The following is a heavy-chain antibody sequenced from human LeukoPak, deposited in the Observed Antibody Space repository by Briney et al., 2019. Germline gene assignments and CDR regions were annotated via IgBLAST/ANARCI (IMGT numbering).Heavy chain of an antibody. J-gene: IGHJ4*02. Sequence: GGSLRLSCAASGFTFSSYAMSWVRQAPGKGLEWVSAISGSGDSTYYADSVKGRFTISRDNSKNTLYLQMSSLRAEDTAVYYCARVAAQGSGRVFDYWGQGTLVTVSS. CDR2: ISGSGDST. D-gene: IGHD6-19*01. CDR3: ARVAAQGSGRVFDY. V-gene: IGHV3-23*01. CDR1: GFTFSSYA.